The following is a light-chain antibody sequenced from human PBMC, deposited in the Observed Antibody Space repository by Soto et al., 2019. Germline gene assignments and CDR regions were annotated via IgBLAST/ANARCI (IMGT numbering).Light chain of an antibody. Sequence: EIVLTQSPATLSLSPGERATLSCRASQSVSSYLAWYQQKPGQAPRLLIYDASNRATGIPARFSGSGSGTDFNLTISSLEPEDFAVYYCQQRSNWPQFTFGPGIKVDIK. CDR2: DAS. J-gene: IGKJ3*01. CDR3: QQRSNWPQFT. V-gene: IGKV3-11*01. CDR1: QSVSSY.